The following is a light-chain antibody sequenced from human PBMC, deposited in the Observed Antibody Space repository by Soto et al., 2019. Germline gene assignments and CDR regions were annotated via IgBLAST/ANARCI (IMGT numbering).Light chain of an antibody. CDR1: QSVSSY. J-gene: IGKJ2*01. V-gene: IGKV3-11*01. CDR3: QHRSNWPPYT. CDR2: DAS. Sequence: EIVLTQYPATLSLSPGERATLSCRASQSVSSYLAWYQQKPGQAPRLLIYDASNRASGIPSRFRGSGSGTDFTLTIISLEPEDFAVYYCQHRSNWPPYTFGQGTKLEMK.